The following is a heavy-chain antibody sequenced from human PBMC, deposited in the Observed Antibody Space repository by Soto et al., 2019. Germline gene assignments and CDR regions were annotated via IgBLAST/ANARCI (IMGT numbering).Heavy chain of an antibody. CDR2: IIPIFGTA. CDR3: ARGVRFLEWLYY. V-gene: IGHV1-69*13. Sequence: SVKVSCKASGGTFSSYAISWVRQAPGQGLEWMGGIIPIFGTANYAQKFQGRVTITADESTSTAYMELSSLRSEDTAVYYCARGVRFLEWLYYWGQGTLVTVSS. D-gene: IGHD3-3*01. CDR1: GGTFSSYA. J-gene: IGHJ4*02.